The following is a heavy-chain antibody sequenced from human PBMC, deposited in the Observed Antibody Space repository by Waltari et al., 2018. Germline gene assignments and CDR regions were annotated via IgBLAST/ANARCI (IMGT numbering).Heavy chain of an antibody. CDR2: ISNDGSNE. Sequence: QVRLVESGGGVVQPGCSLRLSCAASGFTFAAYAMDCVRQVPGKGLDLVAVISNDGSNEYYTDSVKGRFTISRDNAKDTLYLHMNNLRPDDTADYYCASTVAAAVSWGQGTRVTVS. V-gene: IGHV3-30*14. CDR3: ASTVAAAVS. D-gene: IGHD6-13*01. J-gene: IGHJ4*02. CDR1: GFTFAAYA.